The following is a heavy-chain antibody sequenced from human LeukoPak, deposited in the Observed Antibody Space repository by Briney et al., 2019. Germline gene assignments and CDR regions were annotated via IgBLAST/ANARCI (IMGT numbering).Heavy chain of an antibody. CDR2: LSGSGGST. CDR1: GFTFSSYA. D-gene: IGHD3-10*01. V-gene: IGHV3-23*01. CDR3: AKAVLWFGESYFDY. J-gene: IGHJ4*02. Sequence: GGSLRLSCAASGFTFSSYAMSWVRQAPGKGLEWVSALSGSGGSTYYADSVKGRSTISRDNSKNTLYLQMNSLRAEDTAVYYCAKAVLWFGESYFDYWGRGTLVTVSS.